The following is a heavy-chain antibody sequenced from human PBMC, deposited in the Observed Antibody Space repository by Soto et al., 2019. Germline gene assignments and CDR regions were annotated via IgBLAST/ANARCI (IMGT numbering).Heavy chain of an antibody. CDR1: GGSFSSGGYY. CDR3: ARATSFSGHHGY. J-gene: IGHJ4*02. Sequence: QLQLQESGPGLVKPSQTLSLACTVSGGSFSSGGYYWSWIRQLPGKGLECIGDIYYSGGTYYNPSLQSPFTLSLDTSKNQFSLKLSSVPAADTAVYYCARATSFSGHHGYWGQGTLVTVSS. D-gene: IGHD2-8*02. V-gene: IGHV4-31*01. CDR2: IYYSGGT.